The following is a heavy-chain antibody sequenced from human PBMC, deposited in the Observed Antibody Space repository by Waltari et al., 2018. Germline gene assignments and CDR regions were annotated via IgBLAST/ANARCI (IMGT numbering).Heavy chain of an antibody. CDR2: FHSGGST. J-gene: IGHJ4*02. CDR1: GFTVSTHS. CDR3: AGDLYGATNPD. D-gene: IGHD2-8*01. Sequence: EVQLVESGGGLIQPGGSLRVSCAASGFTVSTHSSRWVRQAPGKGLEWVSLFHSGGSTHYADSVKGRFIISRDNSKNTVYLQMNSLRAEDTAMYYCAGDLYGATNPDWGQGTLVTVSS. V-gene: IGHV3-53*01.